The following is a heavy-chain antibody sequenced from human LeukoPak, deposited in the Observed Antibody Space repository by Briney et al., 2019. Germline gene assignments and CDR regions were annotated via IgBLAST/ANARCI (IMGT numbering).Heavy chain of an antibody. CDR2: ISGSSSTI. CDR1: GFIFSSYS. D-gene: IGHD3-22*01. J-gene: IGHJ4*02. Sequence: GGPLRLSCAASGFIFSSYSMNWVRQAPGKGLEWGSYISGSSSTIYYADSVKGRFTISRDNGKNTLYLQMNSLRAEDTAVYYCARGSTYYDSSGQVPFDYWGQGTLVTVSS. V-gene: IGHV3-48*01. CDR3: ARGSTYYDSSGQVPFDY.